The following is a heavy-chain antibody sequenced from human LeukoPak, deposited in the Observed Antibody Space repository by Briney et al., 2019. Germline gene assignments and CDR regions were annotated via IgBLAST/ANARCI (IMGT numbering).Heavy chain of an antibody. Sequence: PGGSLRLSCAASGFSFSHAWMSWVRQAPGKGLEWIGRIQSETDGGTTDYAAPVKGRFTISRDDSKNMLYLRMNSLKNEDTAVYYCTTSPQWLENWGQGTLVTVSP. CDR3: TTSPQWLEN. V-gene: IGHV3-15*01. CDR2: IQSETDGGTT. J-gene: IGHJ4*02. D-gene: IGHD6-19*01. CDR1: GFSFSHAW.